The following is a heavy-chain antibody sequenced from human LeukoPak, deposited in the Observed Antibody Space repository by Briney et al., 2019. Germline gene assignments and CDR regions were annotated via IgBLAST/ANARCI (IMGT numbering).Heavy chain of an antibody. D-gene: IGHD1-7*01. Sequence: GGSLRLSCAASGFTFSSYSMNWVRQAPGKGLEWVSYISSSSSTIYYADSVKGRFTISRDNAKKSLYLQMNSLRAEDTAVYYCARDDDWNYEDYWGQGTLVTVSS. CDR1: GFTFSSYS. CDR2: ISSSSSTI. J-gene: IGHJ4*02. V-gene: IGHV3-48*04. CDR3: ARDDDWNYEDY.